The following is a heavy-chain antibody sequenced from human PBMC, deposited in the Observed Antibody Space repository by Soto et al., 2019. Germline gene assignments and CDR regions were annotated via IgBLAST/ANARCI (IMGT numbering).Heavy chain of an antibody. CDR1: GGSISSGDYY. V-gene: IGHV4-31*03. CDR3: ARVQRSSFDFDI. Sequence: QVQLQESGPGLVKPSQTLSLTCTVSGGSISSGDYYWSWIRQHPGKGLEWIGYIYYSGSTYYNPTLRCGVTISVDPSKNQFSQKLSSVTAADTAVSYCARVQRSSFDFDIWGQGTMVTVSS. CDR2: IYYSGST. D-gene: IGHD6-6*01. J-gene: IGHJ3*02.